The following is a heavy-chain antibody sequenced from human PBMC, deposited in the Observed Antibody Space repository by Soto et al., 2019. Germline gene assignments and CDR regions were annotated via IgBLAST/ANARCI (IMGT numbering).Heavy chain of an antibody. CDR1: GGTFSSYA. D-gene: IGHD3-22*01. V-gene: IGHV1-69*06. CDR2: IIPIFGTA. J-gene: IGHJ4*02. Sequence: ASGQVSCEASGGTFSSYAISWVRQAPGQGLEWMGGIIPIFGTANYAQKFQGRVTITADKSTSTAYMELSSLRSEDTAVYYCARERREAYDSSGYYLDYWGQGTLVTVSS. CDR3: ARERREAYDSSGYYLDY.